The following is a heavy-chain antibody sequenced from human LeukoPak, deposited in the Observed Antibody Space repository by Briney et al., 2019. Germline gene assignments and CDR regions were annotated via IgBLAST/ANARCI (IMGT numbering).Heavy chain of an antibody. D-gene: IGHD3-22*01. CDR1: GFTFSSYG. CDR2: ISGSGGST. CDR3: AKDSDLVVITLFDY. V-gene: IGHV3-23*01. Sequence: GGSLRLSCAASGFTFSSYGMSWVRQAPGKGLEWVSAISGSGGSTYYADSVKGRFTISRDNSKNTLYLQMNSLRAEDTAVYYWAKDSDLVVITLFDYWGQGTLVTVSS. J-gene: IGHJ4*02.